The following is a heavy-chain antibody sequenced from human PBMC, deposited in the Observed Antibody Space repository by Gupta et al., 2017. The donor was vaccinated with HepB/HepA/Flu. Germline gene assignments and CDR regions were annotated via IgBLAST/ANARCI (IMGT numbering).Heavy chain of an antibody. CDR1: GFTFSSYS. D-gene: IGHD2-15*01. CDR2: ISSSSSYI. Sequence: EVQLVESGGGLVKPGGSLRLSCAASGFTFSSYSMNWVRQAPGKGLEWVSSISSSSSYIYYADSVKGRFTISRDNAKNSLYLQMNSLRAEDTAVYYCARDGGGYPDVGWFDPWGQGTLVTVSS. CDR3: ARDGGGYPDVGWFDP. V-gene: IGHV3-21*01. J-gene: IGHJ5*02.